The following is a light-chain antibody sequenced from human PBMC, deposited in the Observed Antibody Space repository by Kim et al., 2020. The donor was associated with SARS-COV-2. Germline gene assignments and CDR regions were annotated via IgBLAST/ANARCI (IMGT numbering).Light chain of an antibody. V-gene: IGLV1-44*01. J-gene: IGLJ1*01. CDR3: AAWDDDLNDYF. Sequence: QSVLTQPPSASGTPGQRVTISCSGSSSNIGATSVNWYQHLPGTAPKLLIYRSNQRPSGVPDRFSGSKSGSSASLAMSGLQSEDEADYYCAAWDDDLNDYFFETGTKVTVL. CDR2: RSN. CDR1: SSNIGATS.